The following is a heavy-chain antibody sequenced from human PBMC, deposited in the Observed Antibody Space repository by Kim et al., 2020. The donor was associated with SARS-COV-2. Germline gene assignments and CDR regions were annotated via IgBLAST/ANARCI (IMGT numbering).Heavy chain of an antibody. Sequence: SETLSLTCAVYGGSFSDYYWSWIRQPPGKGLEWLGEVNHGGTTNYNPSLRSRLTIAVDRSKNQFSLKVHSVTAADTAMYYCARYTSGFGKASSYYFDSWGLGTLVTVSS. CDR3: ARYTSGFGKASSYYFDS. CDR1: GGSFSDYY. V-gene: IGHV4-34*01. CDR2: VNHGGTT. J-gene: IGHJ4*02. D-gene: IGHD3-10*01.